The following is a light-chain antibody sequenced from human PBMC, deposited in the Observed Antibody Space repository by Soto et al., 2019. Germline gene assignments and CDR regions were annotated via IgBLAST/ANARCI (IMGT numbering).Light chain of an antibody. CDR2: GAS. CDR3: HQYGSSPQT. Sequence: EIVLTQSPGTLSLSPGERATLSCRASQSVSSGYLGWYQQKPGQAPRLLIYGASSRATGIPDRFSGSGSGTNFTLTITRLETEDFAVYYCHQYGSSPQTFGHGTKVEIK. V-gene: IGKV3-20*01. J-gene: IGKJ1*01. CDR1: QSVSSGY.